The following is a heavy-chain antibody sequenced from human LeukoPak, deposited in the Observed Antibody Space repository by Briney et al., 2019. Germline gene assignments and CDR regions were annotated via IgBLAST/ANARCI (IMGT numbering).Heavy chain of an antibody. CDR3: AKGNPFYFDY. J-gene: IGHJ4*02. CDR1: GFTFSSYA. D-gene: IGHD1-14*01. Sequence: PGGSLRLSCAASGFTFSSYAMSWVRQAPGKGLEWGSAIVGSGGSTYYADSVKGRFTIFRDNSKNTLYLQMNSLRAEDTAVYYCAKGNPFYFDYWGQGTLVTVSS. CDR2: IVGSGGST. V-gene: IGHV3-23*01.